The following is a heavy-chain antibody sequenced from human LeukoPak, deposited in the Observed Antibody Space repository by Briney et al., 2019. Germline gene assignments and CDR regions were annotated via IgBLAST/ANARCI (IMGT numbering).Heavy chain of an antibody. CDR2: INPNSGGT. J-gene: IGHJ4*02. V-gene: IGHV1-2*04. CDR3: ARGPATIWYFDY. CDR1: GYTFTRYY. D-gene: IGHD5-12*01. Sequence: ASVKVSCKASGYTFTRYYMHWVRQAPGQGLEWMGWINPNSGGTNYAQKFQGWVTMTRDTSISTAYMELSRLRSDDTAVYYCARGPATIWYFDYWGQGTLVTVSS.